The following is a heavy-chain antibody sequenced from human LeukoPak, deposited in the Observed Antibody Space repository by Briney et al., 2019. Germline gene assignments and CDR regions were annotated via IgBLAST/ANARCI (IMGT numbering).Heavy chain of an antibody. CDR1: GFRFRDYW. CDR2: IKPDGSQR. V-gene: IGHV3-7*01. Sequence: GGSLRLSCAASGFRFRDYWMDWLRQAPGMGLEWVASIKPDGSQRDYVDSVKGRFTISRNNAQNSLYLQMNSLRVEDTAVYYCARDDASSSFTYWGQGALVTVSS. CDR3: ARDDASSSFTY. D-gene: IGHD3-16*01. J-gene: IGHJ4*02.